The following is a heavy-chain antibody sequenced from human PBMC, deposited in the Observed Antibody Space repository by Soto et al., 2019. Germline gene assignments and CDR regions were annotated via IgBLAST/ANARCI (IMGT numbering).Heavy chain of an antibody. CDR2: IYSSGST. CDR1: GGSISSYY. V-gene: IGHV4-59*08. J-gene: IGHJ4*02. D-gene: IGHD3-10*01. CDR3: ARRYGGGFDY. Sequence: SETLSLTYTVSGGSISSYYWSWIRQPPGKGLEWIGYIYSSGSTNYNPSLKSRVTISVDTSKNQFSLKLSSVTAADTAVYYCARRYGGGFDYWGQGTLVTVSS.